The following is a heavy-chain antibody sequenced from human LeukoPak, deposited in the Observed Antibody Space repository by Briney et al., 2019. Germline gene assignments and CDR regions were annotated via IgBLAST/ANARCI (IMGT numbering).Heavy chain of an antibody. Sequence: GGSLRLSCAASGFTVSSNYMSRVRQAPGKGLEGVSIIYSGGSTYYADSVKGRFTISRDNSKNTLYLPLNSLRAEDTAVYYCARLHSLIRAQPDDCWGQGTLVTVSS. CDR2: IYSGGST. CDR3: ARLHSLIRAQPDDC. D-gene: IGHD3-22*01. V-gene: IGHV3-53*01. J-gene: IGHJ4*02. CDR1: GFTVSSNY.